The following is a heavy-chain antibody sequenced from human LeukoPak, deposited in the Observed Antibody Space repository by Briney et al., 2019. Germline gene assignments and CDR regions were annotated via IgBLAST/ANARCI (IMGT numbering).Heavy chain of an antibody. J-gene: IGHJ6*02. CDR1: GFTFSSYS. CDR3: ARPAYCGGDCYYHGMDV. CDR2: ITSSSSTI. Sequence: GGSLRLSCAASGFTFSSYSMNWVRQAPGKGLEWVSYITSSSSTIYYADSVKGRFTISRDNAKNSLYLQMNSLRAEDTAVYYCARPAYCGGDCYYHGMDVWGQGTTVTVSS. D-gene: IGHD2-21*01. V-gene: IGHV3-48*04.